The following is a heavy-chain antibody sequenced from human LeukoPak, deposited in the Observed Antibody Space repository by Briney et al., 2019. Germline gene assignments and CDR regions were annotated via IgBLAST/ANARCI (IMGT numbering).Heavy chain of an antibody. V-gene: IGHV1-69*04. CDR1: GGTFSSYA. D-gene: IGHD2-2*01. Sequence: SVKVSCKVSGGTFSSYAISWVRQAPGQGLEWMGRIIPILGIANYAQKFQGRVTITADKSTSTAYMELSSLRSEDTAVYYCARDSRGYCSSTSCHAIGIYYYYYGMDVWGQGTTVTVSS. CDR3: ARDSRGYCSSTSCHAIGIYYYYYGMDV. CDR2: IIPILGIA. J-gene: IGHJ6*02.